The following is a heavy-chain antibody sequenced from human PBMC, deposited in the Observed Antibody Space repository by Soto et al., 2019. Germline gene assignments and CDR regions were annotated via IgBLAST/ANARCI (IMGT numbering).Heavy chain of an antibody. J-gene: IGHJ4*02. V-gene: IGHV3-23*01. CDR1: GLTFSNYA. D-gene: IGHD1-7*01. CDR2: MSGSSSTT. Sequence: EVRLLESGGGLVKPGGSLRLYCATSGLTFSNYAMSWVRQAPGGGLEWVSSMSGSSSTTYYADSVRGRFTISRDRSKNTLYLQMSSLRAEDTALYYCAKNQERELPRVIDFWGQGTLVTVSS. CDR3: AKNQERELPRVIDF.